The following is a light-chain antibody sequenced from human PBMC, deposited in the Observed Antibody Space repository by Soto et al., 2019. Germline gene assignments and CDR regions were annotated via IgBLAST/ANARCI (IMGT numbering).Light chain of an antibody. CDR3: CSYAGSPLVV. Sequence: QSVLTQPRSVSGSPGQSVTISCTGTSSDVGGYNYVSWYQQHPGKAPKLMMYDVSKRPSGVPDRFSGSKSGNTASLTISGLQAEDEADYYCCSYAGSPLVVFGGGTKLTVL. V-gene: IGLV2-11*01. CDR1: SSDVGGYNY. CDR2: DVS. J-gene: IGLJ2*01.